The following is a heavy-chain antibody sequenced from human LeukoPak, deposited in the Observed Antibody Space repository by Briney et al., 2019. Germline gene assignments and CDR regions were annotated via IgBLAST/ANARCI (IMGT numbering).Heavy chain of an antibody. CDR1: GGSISSSSHY. CDR2: IYYSGRT. Sequence: PSETLSLTCTVSGGSISSSSHYWGWIRQPPGKGLEWIGSIYYSGRTYYNPSLKSRVTISVDTSKNQFSLKLSSVTAADTAVYYCARHSKTYYDILTGYSPTFNDAFDIWGQGTMVTVSS. J-gene: IGHJ3*02. V-gene: IGHV4-39*01. D-gene: IGHD3-9*01. CDR3: ARHSKTYYDILTGYSPTFNDAFDI.